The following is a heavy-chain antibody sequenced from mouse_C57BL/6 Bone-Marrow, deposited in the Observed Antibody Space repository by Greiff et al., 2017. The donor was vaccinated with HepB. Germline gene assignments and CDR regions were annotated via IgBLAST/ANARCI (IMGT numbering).Heavy chain of an antibody. V-gene: IGHV1-81*01. CDR2: IYPRSGNT. D-gene: IGHD2-5*01. J-gene: IGHJ4*01. CDR3: ARWGAYYSNLYAMDY. Sequence: VQLQQSGAELARPGASVELSCKASGYTFTSYGISWVKQRTGQGLEWIGEIYPRSGNTYYNEKFKGKATLTADKSSSTAYMELRSLTSEDSAVYFCARWGAYYSNLYAMDYWGQGTSVTVSS. CDR1: GYTFTSYG.